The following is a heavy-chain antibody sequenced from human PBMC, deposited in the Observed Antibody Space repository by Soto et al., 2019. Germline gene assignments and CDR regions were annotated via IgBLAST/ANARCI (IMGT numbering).Heavy chain of an antibody. V-gene: IGHV4-30-4*01. Sequence: PSETLSLTCTVSGGSISSGDYYWSWIRQPPGKGLEWIGYIYYSGSTYYNPSLKSRVTISVDTSKNQFSLKLSSVTAADTAVYYCAREEYSYGFFDYWGQGILVTVSS. CDR1: GGSISSGDYY. J-gene: IGHJ4*02. D-gene: IGHD5-18*01. CDR3: AREEYSYGFFDY. CDR2: IYYSGST.